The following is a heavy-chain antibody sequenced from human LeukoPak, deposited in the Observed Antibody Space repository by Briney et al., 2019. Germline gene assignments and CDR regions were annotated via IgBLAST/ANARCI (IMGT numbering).Heavy chain of an antibody. Sequence: TLSLTCTVSGGSISSGGYYWSWIRQPPGKGLEWIGYIYHSGSTYYNPSLKSRVTISVDRSKNQFSLKLSSVTAADTAVYYCARDLVYCSSTSCPVRYWGQGTLVTVSS. CDR3: ARDLVYCSSTSCPVRY. CDR1: GGSISSGGYY. D-gene: IGHD2-2*01. CDR2: IYHSGST. J-gene: IGHJ4*02. V-gene: IGHV4-30-2*01.